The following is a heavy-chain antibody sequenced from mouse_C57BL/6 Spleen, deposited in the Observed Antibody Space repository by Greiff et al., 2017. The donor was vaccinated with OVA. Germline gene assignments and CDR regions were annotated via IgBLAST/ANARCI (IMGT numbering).Heavy chain of an antibody. CDR1: GFTFSDYG. D-gene: IGHD3-2*02. Sequence: EVQVVESGGGLVKPGGSLKLSCAASGFTFSDYGMHWVRQAPEKGLEWVAYISSGSSTIYYADTVKGRFTISRDNAKNTLFLQMTSLRSEDTAMYYCARELDSSGYHYYYFDYWGQGTTLTVSS. CDR3: ARELDSSGYHYYYFDY. J-gene: IGHJ2*01. V-gene: IGHV5-17*01. CDR2: ISSGSSTI.